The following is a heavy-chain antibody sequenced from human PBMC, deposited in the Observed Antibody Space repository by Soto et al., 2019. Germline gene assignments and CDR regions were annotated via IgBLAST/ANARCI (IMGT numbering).Heavy chain of an antibody. Sequence: GESLKISCKASGYSSANFCIGWVRQMPGKGLEWMGFVHLGGSDTRYIPSFQDQVTISAARSINTAYLQWSSLRASDTAMFYCAIGTHGNSYSDYLGQGTLVTVSS. J-gene: IGHJ4*02. D-gene: IGHD1-1*01. V-gene: IGHV5-51*01. CDR3: AIGTHGNSYSDY. CDR1: GYSSANFC. CDR2: VHLGGSDT.